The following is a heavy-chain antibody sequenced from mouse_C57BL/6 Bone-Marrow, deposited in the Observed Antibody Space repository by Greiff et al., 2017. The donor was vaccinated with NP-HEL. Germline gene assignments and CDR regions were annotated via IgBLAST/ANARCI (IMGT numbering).Heavy chain of an antibody. CDR3: ASYGTAWFAY. V-gene: IGHV5-6*01. J-gene: IGHJ3*01. D-gene: IGHD2-1*01. CDR2: ISSGGSYT. Sequence: EVKLVESGGDLVKPGGSLKLSCAASGFTFSSYGMSWVRQTPDKRLEWVATISSGGSYTYYLDSVKGRFTISRDNAKNTLYLQMSSLKSEDTAMYYCASYGTAWFAYWGQGTLVTVSA. CDR1: GFTFSSYG.